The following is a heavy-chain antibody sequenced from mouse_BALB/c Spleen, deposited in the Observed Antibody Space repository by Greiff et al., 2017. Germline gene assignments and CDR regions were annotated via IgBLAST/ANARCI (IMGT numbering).Heavy chain of an antibody. V-gene: IGHV5-6-4*01. CDR1: GFTFSSYT. Sequence: EVKVVESGGGLVKPGGSLKLSCAASGFTFSSYTMSWVRQTPEKRLEWVATISSGGSYTYYPDSVKGRFTISRDNAKNTLYLQMSSLKSEDTAMYYCTRGGNFAYWGQGTLVTVSA. CDR3: TRGGNFAY. J-gene: IGHJ3*01. CDR2: ISSGGSYT. D-gene: IGHD1-1*02.